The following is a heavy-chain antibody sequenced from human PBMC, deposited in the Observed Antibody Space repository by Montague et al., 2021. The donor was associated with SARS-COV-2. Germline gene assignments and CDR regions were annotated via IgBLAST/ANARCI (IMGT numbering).Heavy chain of an antibody. D-gene: IGHD3-22*01. CDR3: ARSISSSGARDN. Sequence: SETLSLTCTVSGGSLNKHYWSWIRQAPGKELEWLGNIFYKGNTXXXVXXWGRVSMSLDTPQNQFSLRLTSLTAADTAVYYCARSISSSGARDNWGQGILVTVS. V-gene: IGHV4-59*11. CDR1: GGSLNKHY. J-gene: IGHJ4*02. CDR2: IFYKGNT.